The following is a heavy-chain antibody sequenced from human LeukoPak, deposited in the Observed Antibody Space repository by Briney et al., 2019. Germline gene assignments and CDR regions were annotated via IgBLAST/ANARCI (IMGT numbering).Heavy chain of an antibody. CDR1: GGSISSGGYY. J-gene: IGHJ4*02. D-gene: IGHD1-26*01. CDR3: ARDVILEGPLVGALRFDY. CDR2: IYYSGST. V-gene: IGHV4-31*03. Sequence: SETLSLTCTVSGGSISSGGYYWSWIRQHPGKGLEWIGYIYYSGSTYYNPSLKSRVTISVDTSKNQFSLKLSSVTAADTAVYYCARDVILEGPLVGALRFDYWGQGTLVTVSS.